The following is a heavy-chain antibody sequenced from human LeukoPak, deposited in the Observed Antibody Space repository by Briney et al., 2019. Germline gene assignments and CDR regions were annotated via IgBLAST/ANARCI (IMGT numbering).Heavy chain of an antibody. CDR3: TRSQYYGMDV. V-gene: IGHV1-46*01. CDR1: GYTFTSYY. J-gene: IGHJ6*02. CDR2: IDPSGGST. Sequence: ASVPVSCKASGYTFTSYYMHWVRQAPGQGLEWMGIIDPSGGSTSYAQKFQGRVTMTRDTSTSTVYMELSSLRSEDTAVYYCTRSQYYGMDVWGQGTPVTVSS.